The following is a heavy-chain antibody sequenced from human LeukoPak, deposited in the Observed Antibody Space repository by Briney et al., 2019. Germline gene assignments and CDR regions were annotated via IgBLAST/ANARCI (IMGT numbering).Heavy chain of an antibody. Sequence: ASVKASCTASGYTFTAGYYIHWVRQAPGQGLEWMGRINSYSGGTNYALKFQGRVTMTRDTSMSTAYMDLSSLTSDDTAVYFCVRDNGAYWGQGTLVTVSS. D-gene: IGHD2-8*01. V-gene: IGHV1-2*06. J-gene: IGHJ4*02. CDR1: GYTFTAGYY. CDR2: INSYSGGT. CDR3: VRDNGAY.